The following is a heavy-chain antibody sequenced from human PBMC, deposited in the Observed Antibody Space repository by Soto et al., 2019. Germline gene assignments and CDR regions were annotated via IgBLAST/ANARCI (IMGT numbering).Heavy chain of an antibody. D-gene: IGHD1-26*01. Sequence: GASAKVSCNASGYTFTSYGIGWLRHAPGQGLEWMGWITAYNGQKTSAKTLKGRVNMTTATSQSTASTQLRRLRSHDTAVYYCARDPVGGNWFDHWGQGTLVTVSS. V-gene: IGHV1-18*01. CDR1: GYTFTSYG. J-gene: IGHJ5*02. CDR3: ARDPVGGNWFDH. CDR2: ITAYNGQK.